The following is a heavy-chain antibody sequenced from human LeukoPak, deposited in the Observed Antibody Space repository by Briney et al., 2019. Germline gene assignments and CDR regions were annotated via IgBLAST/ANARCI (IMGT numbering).Heavy chain of an antibody. CDR2: ISAYNGNT. V-gene: IGHV1-18*01. CDR1: GYTFTSYG. Sequence: ASVKVSCKASGYTFTSYGISWVRQAPGQGLEWMGWISAYNGNTNYAQKLQGRVTMTTDTSTSTVYMELRSLRSDDTAVYYCAREDEFGIAVAGRLNWFDPWGQGTLVTVSS. J-gene: IGHJ5*02. D-gene: IGHD6-19*01. CDR3: AREDEFGIAVAGRLNWFDP.